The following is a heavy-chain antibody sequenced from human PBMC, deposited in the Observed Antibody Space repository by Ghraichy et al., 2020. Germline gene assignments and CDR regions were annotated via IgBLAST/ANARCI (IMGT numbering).Heavy chain of an antibody. D-gene: IGHD1-26*01. J-gene: IGHJ4*02. CDR3: ARGLVGATTSLAY. Sequence: SETLSLTCAVYGGSFSGYYWSWIRQPPGKGLEWIGEINHSGSTNYNPSLKSRVTISVDTSKNQFSLKLSSVTAADTAVYYCARGLVGATTSLAYWGQGTLVTVYS. V-gene: IGHV4-34*01. CDR1: GGSFSGYY. CDR2: INHSGST.